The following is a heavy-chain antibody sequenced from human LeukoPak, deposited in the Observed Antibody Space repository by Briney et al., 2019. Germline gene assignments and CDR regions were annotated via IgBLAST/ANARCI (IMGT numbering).Heavy chain of an antibody. CDR1: GGSISGYY. J-gene: IGHJ2*01. Sequence: SETLSLTCTVSGGSISGYYWNWIRQPAGKGLEWIGRMFSIGNANYNPSLKSRITMSVDTSNNQFSLKMNSVTAADTAVYYCVREDYCSGGTCHYYWNFDLWARGTLVTVSS. D-gene: IGHD2-15*01. V-gene: IGHV4-4*07. CDR2: MFSIGNA. CDR3: VREDYCSGGTCHYYWNFDL.